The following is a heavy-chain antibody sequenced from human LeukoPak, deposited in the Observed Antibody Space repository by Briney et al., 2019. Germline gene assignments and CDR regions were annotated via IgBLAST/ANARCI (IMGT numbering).Heavy chain of an antibody. D-gene: IGHD6-19*01. V-gene: IGHV4-34*01. CDR2: INHSGST. CDR3: ARESIQQWLVLDAFDI. CDR1: GGSFSGYY. J-gene: IGHJ3*02. Sequence: SETLSLTCAVYGGSFSGYYWSWIRQPPGKGLEWIGEINHSGSTNYNPSLKSRVTISVDTSKNQFSLKLSSVTAADTAVYYCARESIQQWLVLDAFDIWGQGTMVTVSS.